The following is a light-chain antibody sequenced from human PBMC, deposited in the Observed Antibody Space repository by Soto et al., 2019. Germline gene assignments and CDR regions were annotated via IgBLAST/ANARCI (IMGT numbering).Light chain of an antibody. V-gene: IGKV3-11*01. Sequence: EIVLTQSPATLSLSPGERATLSCRASQSVSSYLAWYQQKPGQAPRLLIYDASNRATGIPARFSGGGSGTGFTLTISSLLPENFAVSYCQQRYNWPRFTFGQGTKLEIK. CDR3: QQRYNWPRFT. J-gene: IGKJ2*01. CDR2: DAS. CDR1: QSVSSY.